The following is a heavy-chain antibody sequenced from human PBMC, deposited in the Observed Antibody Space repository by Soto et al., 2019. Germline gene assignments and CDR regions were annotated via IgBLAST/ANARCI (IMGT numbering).Heavy chain of an antibody. V-gene: IGHV4-39*01. J-gene: IGHJ5*02. CDR2: IYYSGST. Sequence: SETLSLTCTVSGGSISSSSYYWGWIRQPPGKGLEWIGSIYYSGSTYYNPSLKSRVTISVDTSKNQFSLKLSSVTAADTAVYYCARHVAAAGEWSWFDPWGQGTLVTVSS. CDR3: ARHVAAAGEWSWFDP. CDR1: GGSISSSSYY. D-gene: IGHD6-13*01.